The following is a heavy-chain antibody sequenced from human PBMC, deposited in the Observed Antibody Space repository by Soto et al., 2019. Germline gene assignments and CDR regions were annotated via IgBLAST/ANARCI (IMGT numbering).Heavy chain of an antibody. CDR1: GFTVSSNY. CDR3: ARDISGYYYGMDV. J-gene: IGHJ6*02. CDR2: IYSGGST. V-gene: IGHV3-53*01. D-gene: IGHD6-25*01. Sequence: EVQLAESGGGLIQPGGSLRLSCAASGFTVSSNYMSWVRQAPGKGLEWVSVIYSGGSTYYADSVKGRFTISRDNSKNTLYLQMNSLRAEDTAVYYCARDISGYYYGMDVWGQGTTVTVSS.